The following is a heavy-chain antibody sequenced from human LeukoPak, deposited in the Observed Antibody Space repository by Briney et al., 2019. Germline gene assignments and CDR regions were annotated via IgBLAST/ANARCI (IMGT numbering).Heavy chain of an antibody. CDR2: ISYDGSNK. CDR1: GFTFSSYA. CDR3: ARGPSRRAYFDY. Sequence: PGGSLRLSCAASGFTFSSYAMHGVRQAPGKGLEWVAVISYDGSNKYYADSVKGRFTISRDNSKNTLYLQMNSLRAEDTAVYYCARGPSRRAYFDYWGQGTLVTVSS. J-gene: IGHJ4*02. V-gene: IGHV3-30-3*01.